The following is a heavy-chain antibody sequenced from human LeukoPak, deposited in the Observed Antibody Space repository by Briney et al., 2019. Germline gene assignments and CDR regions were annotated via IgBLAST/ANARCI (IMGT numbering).Heavy chain of an antibody. CDR1: GFTFSSYG. D-gene: IGHD3-22*01. CDR2: IRYDGSNR. V-gene: IGHV3-30*02. CDR3: AYTGAFYYDSSGFDY. Sequence: GGSLRLSCAASGFTFSSYGMHWVRQAPGKGLEWVAFIRYDGSNRYYADSVKGRFTISRDNSKNTLYLQMNSLRAEDTAVYYCAYTGAFYYDSSGFDYWGQGTLVTVSS. J-gene: IGHJ4*02.